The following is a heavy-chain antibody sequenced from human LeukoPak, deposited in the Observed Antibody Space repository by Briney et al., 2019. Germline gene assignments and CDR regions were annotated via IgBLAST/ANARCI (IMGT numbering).Heavy chain of an antibody. CDR1: GGSFSGYY. CDR3: ARETDYYYYMDV. CDR2: IYYSGST. Sequence: KASETLSLTCAVYGGSFSGYYWSWLRQPPGKGLEWIGYIYYSGSTNYNPSLKSRVTISVDTSKNQFSLKLSSVTAADTAVYYCARETDYYYYMDVWGKGTTVTVSS. V-gene: IGHV4-59*01. J-gene: IGHJ6*03.